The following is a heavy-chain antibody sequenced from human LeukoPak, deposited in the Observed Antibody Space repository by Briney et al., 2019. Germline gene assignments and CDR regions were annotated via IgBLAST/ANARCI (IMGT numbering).Heavy chain of an antibody. CDR3: VRDWYSPHDFDY. D-gene: IGHD6-13*01. CDR2: IRQDGSEK. Sequence: PGGSLRLSCAASGFTFSNFWMSWVRQAPGKGLEWVANIRQDGSEKYYVDSVKGRFTISRDNAKNSLYLQMNSLRAEDTAVYYCVRDWYSPHDFDYWGQGTLVTVSS. J-gene: IGHJ4*02. V-gene: IGHV3-7*01. CDR1: GFTFSNFW.